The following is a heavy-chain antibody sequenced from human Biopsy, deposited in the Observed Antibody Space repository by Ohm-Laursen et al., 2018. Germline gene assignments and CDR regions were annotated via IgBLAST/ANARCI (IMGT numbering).Heavy chain of an antibody. D-gene: IGHD5-12*01. CDR3: SKWTGGYSYSSL. J-gene: IGHJ4*02. V-gene: IGHV3-49*03. Sequence: SLRLSCAASGFNFGDSGMGWFRQVPGEGLECVGLIRSESSGGTREYAAPVKGRFTVSRDDSKSIAYLDMNSLKTEDTAMYYCSKWTGGYSYSSLWGRGTLVTVSS. CDR2: IRSESSGGTR. CDR1: GFNFGDSG.